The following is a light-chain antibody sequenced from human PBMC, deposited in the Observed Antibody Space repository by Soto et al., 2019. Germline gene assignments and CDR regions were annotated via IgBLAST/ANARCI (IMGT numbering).Light chain of an antibody. J-gene: IGKJ1*01. Sequence: AIHMTQSPSSLSASVGDRVTITCRASQGIRNDLGWYQQKPGKAPKLLIYGASSLQSGVPSRFSGSGSGTDFALTISSLQPEDFATYYCLQDYNYLTWTFGQGTKVDIK. CDR1: QGIRND. V-gene: IGKV1-6*01. CDR2: GAS. CDR3: LQDYNYLTWT.